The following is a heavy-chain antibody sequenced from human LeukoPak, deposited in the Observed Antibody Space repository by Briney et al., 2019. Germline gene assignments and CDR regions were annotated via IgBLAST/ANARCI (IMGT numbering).Heavy chain of an antibody. V-gene: IGHV4-39*07. Sequence: ASETLSLTCIVSGGSISSGNHYWGWIRQSPGKGLEWIGSVHYSGSTYYRPSLKSRVTMSVDTSKNQFSLKLSSVTAADTAVYYCARVPDGYRSRVAFDPWGQGTLVTVSS. CDR3: ARVPDGYRSRVAFDP. J-gene: IGHJ5*02. CDR2: VHYSGST. D-gene: IGHD5-24*01. CDR1: GGSISSGNHY.